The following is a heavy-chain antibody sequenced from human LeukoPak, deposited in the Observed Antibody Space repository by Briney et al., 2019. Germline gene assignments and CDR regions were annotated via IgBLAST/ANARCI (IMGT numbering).Heavy chain of an antibody. CDR2: INTNTGNP. CDR1: GYTFTSYA. J-gene: IGHJ5*02. D-gene: IGHD6-19*01. Sequence: ASVKVSCKASGYTFTSYAMNWVRQAPGQGFEWMGWINTNTGNPTYAQGFTGRFVFSLDTSVSTAYLQISSLKAEDTAVYYCARVGLFGQWLVLGNWFDPWGQGTLVTVSS. CDR3: ARVGLFGQWLVLGNWFDP. V-gene: IGHV7-4-1*02.